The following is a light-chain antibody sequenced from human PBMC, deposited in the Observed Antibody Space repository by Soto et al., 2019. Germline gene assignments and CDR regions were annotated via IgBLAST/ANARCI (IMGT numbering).Light chain of an antibody. J-gene: IGLJ2*01. CDR1: RSDVGGYNY. Sequence: QSALSQPASMSGSPGQSITISCTGTRSDVGGYNYVSWYRQYPGKAPKLIIYDVNNRPSEVSNRFSGSKSGNTASLTISGLQAEDEADYYCSSHSSSSTLVVFGGGTKVTVL. CDR3: SSHSSSSTLVV. CDR2: DVN. V-gene: IGLV2-14*03.